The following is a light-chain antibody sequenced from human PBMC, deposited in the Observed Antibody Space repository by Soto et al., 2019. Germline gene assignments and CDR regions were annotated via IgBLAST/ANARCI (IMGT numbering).Light chain of an antibody. Sequence: EIVLTQSPGTLSLSPGERATLSCGASQTVTSNYLAWYQQKPGQAPRLLIFGASTRATGIPDRFSGSGSGKDFTLTISRLEPEDFAVYYCQHYYTSYTTFGQGTKVEIK. CDR2: GAS. CDR1: QTVTSNY. CDR3: QHYYTSYTT. V-gene: IGKV3-20*01. J-gene: IGKJ1*01.